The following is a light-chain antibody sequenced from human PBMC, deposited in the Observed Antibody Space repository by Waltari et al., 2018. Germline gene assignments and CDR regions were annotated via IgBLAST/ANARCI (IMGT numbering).Light chain of an antibody. CDR3: QQRSKWPIT. V-gene: IGKV3-11*01. CDR2: DAS. Sequence: EVVLTQSPATLSLSPGERATLSCRASQSVGTYLGWYQQKPGQAPRLLIYDASNRATGIPARFSGSGSGTDFTLTISSLEPEDFALYYCQQRSKWPITFGQGTRLEIK. J-gene: IGKJ5*01. CDR1: QSVGTY.